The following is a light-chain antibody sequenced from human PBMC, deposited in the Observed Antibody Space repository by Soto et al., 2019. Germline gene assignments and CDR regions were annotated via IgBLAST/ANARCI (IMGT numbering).Light chain of an antibody. V-gene: IGLV1-40*01. CDR2: GSS. CDR3: SSYTSSSTRV. Sequence: QSVLTQPPSVSGAPGQRVTISCTGSSTNIGSGFDVHWYQQLPGTAPTLLIFGSSNRPSGVPDRFSGSKSGNTASLTISGLQAEDEADYYCSSYTSSSTRVFGGGTKLTVL. J-gene: IGLJ2*01. CDR1: STNIGSGFD.